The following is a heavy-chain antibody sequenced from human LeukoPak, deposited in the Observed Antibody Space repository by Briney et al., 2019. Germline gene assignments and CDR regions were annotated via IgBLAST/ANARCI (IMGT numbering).Heavy chain of an antibody. Sequence: PGGSLRLSCTASGFTFGDYAMSWVRQAPGKGLEWVGFIRSKAYGGTTEYAASVKGRFTISRDDSKSIAYLQMNSLKTEDTAVYYCTRSEPQSFIVVVPAATDWGQGTLVTVSS. J-gene: IGHJ4*02. CDR3: TRSEPQSFIVVVPAATD. D-gene: IGHD2-2*01. CDR2: IRSKAYGGTT. CDR1: GFTFGDYA. V-gene: IGHV3-49*04.